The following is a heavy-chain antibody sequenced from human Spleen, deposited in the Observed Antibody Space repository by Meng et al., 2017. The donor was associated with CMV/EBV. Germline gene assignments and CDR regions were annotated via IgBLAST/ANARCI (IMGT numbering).Heavy chain of an antibody. CDR3: ARVRVTMVRGVSHFDY. V-gene: IGHV4-30-4*08. J-gene: IGHJ4*02. D-gene: IGHD3-10*01. CDR1: CVSSGDYY. CDR2: IYYSGST. Sequence: CVSSGDYYWNWIRQRPGKGLEWVWYIYYSGSTYYNPSLKSRVTISVDTSKNKFSLKLSSVTVADTAVYYCARVRVTMVRGVSHFDYWGQGTLVTVSS.